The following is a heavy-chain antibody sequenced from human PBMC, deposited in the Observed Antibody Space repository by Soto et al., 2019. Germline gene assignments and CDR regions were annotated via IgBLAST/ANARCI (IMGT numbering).Heavy chain of an antibody. D-gene: IGHD3-22*01. V-gene: IGHV3-48*02. Sequence: GGSLRLSCAASGFTFSSYSMNWVRQAPGKGLEWVSYISSSSSTIYYADSVKGRFTISRDNAKNSLYLQMNSLRDEDTAVYYCARDPAPNYYDSSGYYLGVRYYFDYWGQGTLVTVSS. CDR1: GFTFSSYS. CDR3: ARDPAPNYYDSSGYYLGVRYYFDY. J-gene: IGHJ4*02. CDR2: ISSSSSTI.